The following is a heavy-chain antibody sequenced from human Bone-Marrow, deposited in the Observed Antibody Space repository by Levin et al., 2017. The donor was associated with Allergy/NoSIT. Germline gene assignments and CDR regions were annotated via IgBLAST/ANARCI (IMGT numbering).Heavy chain of an antibody. J-gene: IGHJ6*02. D-gene: IGHD2-15*01. CDR2: ISSSGSTI. Sequence: GESLNISCAASGFTFSDYYMSWIRQAPGKGLEWVSYISSSGSTIYYADSVKGRFTISRDNAKNSLYLQMNSLRAEDTAVYYCARYHIVVVVAAMDYYGMDVWGQGTTVTVSS. CDR1: GFTFSDYY. CDR3: ARYHIVVVVAAMDYYGMDV. V-gene: IGHV3-11*01.